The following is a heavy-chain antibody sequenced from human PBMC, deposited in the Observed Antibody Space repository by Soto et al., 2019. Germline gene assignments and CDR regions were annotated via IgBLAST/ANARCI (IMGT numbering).Heavy chain of an antibody. CDR2: IYYSGST. CDR3: ARARGSSSPWYYYYGMDV. Sequence: SETLSLTCTVSGGSVSSGSYYWSWIRQPPGKGPEWIGYIYYSGSTNYNPSLKSRVTISVDTSKNQFSLKLSSVTAADTAVYYCARARGSSSPWYYYYGMDVWGQGTTVTVSS. D-gene: IGHD6-6*01. CDR1: GGSVSSGSYY. V-gene: IGHV4-61*01. J-gene: IGHJ6*02.